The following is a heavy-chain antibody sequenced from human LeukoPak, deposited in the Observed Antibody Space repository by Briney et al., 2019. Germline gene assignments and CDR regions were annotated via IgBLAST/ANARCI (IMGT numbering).Heavy chain of an antibody. CDR2: IIPFFGIA. CDR3: ARAFAKTGKYYFDY. V-gene: IGHV1-69*17. Sequence: SVKVSCKASGGTFTSYAISWVRQAPGQGLEGMGGIIPFFGIANYAQKFQGRVTITTDKSTSTAYMELSSLRSEDTAVYYCARAFAKTGKYYFDYWGQGTLVTVSS. CDR1: GGTFTSYA. J-gene: IGHJ4*02. D-gene: IGHD1-14*01.